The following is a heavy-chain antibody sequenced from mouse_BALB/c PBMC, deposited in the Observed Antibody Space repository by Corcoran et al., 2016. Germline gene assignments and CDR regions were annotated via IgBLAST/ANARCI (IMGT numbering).Heavy chain of an antibody. J-gene: IGHJ2*01. V-gene: IGHV3-6*02. CDR1: GYSITSGYY. CDR3: AREITTVVAAYYFDY. CDR2: ISYDGSN. D-gene: IGHD1-1*01. Sequence: VQLQESGPGLVKPSQSLSLTCSVTGYSITSGYYWNWIRQFPGNKLEWMGYISYDGSNNYNPSLKNRISITRDTSKNQFFLKLNSVTTEDTATYYCAREITTVVAAYYFDYWGQGTTLTVSS.